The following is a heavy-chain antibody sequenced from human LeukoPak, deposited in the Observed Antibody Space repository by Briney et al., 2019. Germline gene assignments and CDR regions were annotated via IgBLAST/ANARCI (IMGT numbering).Heavy chain of an antibody. J-gene: IGHJ5*02. V-gene: IGHV4-34*01. CDR1: GGSFSGYY. CDR2: INHSGST. Sequence: SETLSLTCAVYGGSFSGYYWSWIRQPPGKGLEWIGEINHSGSTKYNPSLKSRVTISVDTSKNQFSLKLSSVTAADTAVYYCARMGSGSYSPNWFDPWGQGTLVTVSS. CDR3: ARMGSGSYSPNWFDP. D-gene: IGHD3-10*01.